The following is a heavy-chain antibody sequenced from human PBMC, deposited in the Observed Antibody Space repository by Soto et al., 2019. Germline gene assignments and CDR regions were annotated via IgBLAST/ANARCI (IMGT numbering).Heavy chain of an antibody. V-gene: IGHV5-51*01. CDR2: IYPGDSDT. J-gene: IGHJ6*02. D-gene: IGHD2-2*01. CDR1: GYSFTSYW. CDR3: ARGLYCISASCDAPYYFFGLDV. Sequence: GASLKISCKGSGYSFTSYWIGWVRQMPGKGLEWMGIIYPGDSDTRYSPSFQGQVTISADKSISTAYLQWSSLKASDTAMYYCARGLYCISASCDAPYYFFGLDVWGQGATVTVSS.